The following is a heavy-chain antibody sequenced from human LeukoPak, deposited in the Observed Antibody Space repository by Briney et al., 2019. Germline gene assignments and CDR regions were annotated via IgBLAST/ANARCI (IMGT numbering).Heavy chain of an antibody. J-gene: IGHJ4*02. CDR1: GFTFSSYS. CDR3: ARDLVAGTPGAFDS. CDR2: ISIRSNYI. V-gene: IGHV3-21*01. Sequence: PGGSLRLSCAASGFTFSSYSMNWVRQAPGKGLEWVSSISIRSNYIYYADSVKGRFIISRDNAKNSMYLQMNSLRAEDTAVYYCARDLVAGTPGAFDSWGQGTLVTVSS. D-gene: IGHD6-19*01.